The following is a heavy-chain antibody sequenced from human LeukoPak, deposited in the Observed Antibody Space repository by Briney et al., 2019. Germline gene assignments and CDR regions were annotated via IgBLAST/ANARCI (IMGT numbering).Heavy chain of an antibody. CDR2: ISSSSSTI. D-gene: IGHD6-13*01. V-gene: IGHV3-48*01. CDR1: GFTFSSYS. CDR3: AKDDPGIAAVFDP. Sequence: GGSLRLSCAASGFTFSSYSMNWVRQAPGKGLEWVSYISSSSSTIYYADSVKGRFTISRDNSKNTLYLQMDSLRAEDTAVYYCAKDDPGIAAVFDPWGQGTLVTVSS. J-gene: IGHJ5*02.